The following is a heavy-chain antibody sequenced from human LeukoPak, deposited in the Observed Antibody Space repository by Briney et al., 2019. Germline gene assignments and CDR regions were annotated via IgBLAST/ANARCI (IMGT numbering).Heavy chain of an antibody. J-gene: IGHJ6*03. Sequence: GGSLRLSCAASGFTFSNYWMSWVRQAPGKGLGWVANIKQDGSEKYYVDSVKGRFTISRDNAKNSLYLQMNSLRAEDTAVYYCAREGGYCSGGSCYYYYYMDVWGKGTTVTVSS. CDR3: AREGGYCSGGSCYYYYYMDV. CDR1: GFTFSNYW. V-gene: IGHV3-7*01. CDR2: IKQDGSEK. D-gene: IGHD2-15*01.